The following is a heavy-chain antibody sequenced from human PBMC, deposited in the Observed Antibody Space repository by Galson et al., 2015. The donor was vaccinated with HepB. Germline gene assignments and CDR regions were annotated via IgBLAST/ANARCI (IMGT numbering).Heavy chain of an antibody. CDR3: ARIGLPRGSSWYDYYYMDV. CDR2: IIPILGIA. V-gene: IGHV1-69*10. D-gene: IGHD6-13*01. CDR1: GDTFSSYA. Sequence: SVKVSCKASGDTFSSYAISWVRQAPGQGLEWMGGIIPILGIANYAQKFQGRVTITADKSTSTAYMELSSLRSEDTAVYYCARIGLPRGSSWYDYYYMDVWGKGTTVTVSS. J-gene: IGHJ6*03.